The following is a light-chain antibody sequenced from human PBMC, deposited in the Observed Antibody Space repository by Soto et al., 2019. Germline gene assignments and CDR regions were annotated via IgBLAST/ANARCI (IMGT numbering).Light chain of an antibody. J-gene: IGLJ1*01. CDR1: SSDVGYYDY. V-gene: IGLV2-8*01. Sequence: QSVLTQPPSPSGFPGQSVTISCTGTSSDVGYYDYVSWYQQHPGKAPKLVIYEVTKRPSGVPDRVSASKSGNTASLTVSGLRAEDEADYYCSSYAGSNNFVFGSGTNVTVL. CDR2: EVT. CDR3: SSYAGSNNFV.